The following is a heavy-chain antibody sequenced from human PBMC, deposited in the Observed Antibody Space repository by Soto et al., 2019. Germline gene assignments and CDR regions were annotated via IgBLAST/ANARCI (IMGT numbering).Heavy chain of an antibody. CDR2: IYYSGST. CDR3: ARDCRDLYYYDSSGYCHPFDY. D-gene: IGHD3-22*01. J-gene: IGHJ4*02. CDR1: GGSISSGDYY. V-gene: IGHV4-30-4*01. Sequence: PSETLSLTCTVSGGSISSGDYYWSWIRQPPGKGLEWIGYIYYSGSTYYNPSLKSRVTISVDTSKNQFSLKLSSVTAADTAVYYCARDCRDLYYYDSSGYCHPFDYWGQGTLVTVSS.